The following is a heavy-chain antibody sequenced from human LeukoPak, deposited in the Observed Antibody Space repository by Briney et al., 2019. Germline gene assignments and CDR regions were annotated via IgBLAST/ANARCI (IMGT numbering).Heavy chain of an antibody. Sequence: GGSLRLSCAASGFTFSSYGMHWVRQAPGKGLEWVAFIRYDGSNKYYADSVKGRFTISRDNSKNTLYLQMNSLRAEDTAVYYCAKDPLGYCSGGSCYSEYYYYYMDVWGKGTTVTISS. D-gene: IGHD2-15*01. J-gene: IGHJ6*03. CDR3: AKDPLGYCSGGSCYSEYYYYYMDV. CDR1: GFTFSSYG. CDR2: IRYDGSNK. V-gene: IGHV3-30*02.